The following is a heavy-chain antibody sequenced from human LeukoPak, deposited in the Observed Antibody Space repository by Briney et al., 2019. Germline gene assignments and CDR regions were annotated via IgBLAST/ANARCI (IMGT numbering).Heavy chain of an antibody. J-gene: IGHJ4*02. V-gene: IGHV1-2*02. D-gene: IGHD3-22*01. CDR2: INPNSGGT. CDR3: ARDRDDSSGYYRETLFDY. Sequence: EASVKVSCKASGYTFTGYYMHWVRQAPRQGLEWMGWINPNSGGTNYAQKFQGRVTMTRDTSIGTAYMELSRLRSDDTAVYYCARDRDDSSGYYRETLFDYWGQGTLVTVSS. CDR1: GYTFTGYY.